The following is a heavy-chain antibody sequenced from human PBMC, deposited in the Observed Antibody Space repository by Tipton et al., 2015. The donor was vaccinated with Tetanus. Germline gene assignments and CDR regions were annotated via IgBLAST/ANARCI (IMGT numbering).Heavy chain of an antibody. D-gene: IGHD6-19*01. J-gene: IGHJ6*02. V-gene: IGHV1-18*01. Sequence: QLVQSGPEVKKPGASVKVSCTASGYSFTSYGLSWVRQAPGQGLEWVGWISPFTGDTEYAQNLQDRLILTTDTSTATAYVEVRSLTSDDTAVYYCARDRAVPVQAYGTDVWGQGTSVTVSS. CDR1: GYSFTSYG. CDR2: ISPFTGDT. CDR3: ARDRAVPVQAYGTDV.